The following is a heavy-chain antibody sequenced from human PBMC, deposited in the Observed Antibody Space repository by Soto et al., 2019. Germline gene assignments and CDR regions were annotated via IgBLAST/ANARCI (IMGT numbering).Heavy chain of an antibody. Sequence: SETLSLTCAVYGGSFSGYYWSWIRQPPGKGLEWIGEINHSGSTNYNPSLKGRVTISVDTSKNQFSLKLSSVTAADTAVYYCARWRQRAVAGPRPPGGWRTYYYGMDVWGQGTTVTVSS. CDR2: INHSGST. CDR3: ARWRQRAVAGPRPPGGWRTYYYGMDV. J-gene: IGHJ6*02. V-gene: IGHV4-34*01. D-gene: IGHD6-19*01. CDR1: GGSFSGYY.